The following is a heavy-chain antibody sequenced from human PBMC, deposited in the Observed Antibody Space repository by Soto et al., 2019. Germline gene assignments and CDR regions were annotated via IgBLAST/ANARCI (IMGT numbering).Heavy chain of an antibody. CDR2: INPQTGGT. D-gene: IGHD2-2*01. CDR3: ARERYQVISDGMDV. CDR1: GYTFTGYY. V-gene: IGHV1-2*02. J-gene: IGHJ6*02. Sequence: ASVKVSCKASGYTFTGYYIHWVREAPGQGLEWMGWINPQTGGTSYAQKFQGRVTLSRDTSINTAYLELSRLRFDDAAVYFCARERYQVISDGMDVWGQGTTVTVS.